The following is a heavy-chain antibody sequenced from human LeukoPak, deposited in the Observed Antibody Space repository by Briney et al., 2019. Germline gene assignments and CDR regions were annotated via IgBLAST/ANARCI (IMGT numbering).Heavy chain of an antibody. Sequence: GGSLRLSCTASGFTFGDYAMNWVRQAPGKGLEWVSSISSSSSYIHYADSVKGRFTISRDNAKNSLYLQMNSLRAEDTAVYYCARHDYGDAENYYGMDVWGQGTTVTVSS. CDR2: ISSSSSYI. CDR1: GFTFGDYA. J-gene: IGHJ6*02. V-gene: IGHV3-21*01. CDR3: ARHDYGDAENYYGMDV. D-gene: IGHD4-17*01.